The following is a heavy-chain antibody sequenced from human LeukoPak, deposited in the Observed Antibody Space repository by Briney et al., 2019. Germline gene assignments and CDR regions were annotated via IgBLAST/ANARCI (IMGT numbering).Heavy chain of an antibody. CDR1: GGSISSGGYY. CDR2: IYYSGST. V-gene: IGHV4-31*03. CDR3: ARHYYDSSGYYGGWFDP. Sequence: PSQTLSLTCTVSGGSISSGGYYWSWIRQHPGKGLEWIGYIYYSGSTYYNPSLKSRVTISVDTSKNQFSLKLSSVTAADTAVYYCARHYYDSSGYYGGWFDPWRQGTLVTVSS. J-gene: IGHJ5*02. D-gene: IGHD3-22*01.